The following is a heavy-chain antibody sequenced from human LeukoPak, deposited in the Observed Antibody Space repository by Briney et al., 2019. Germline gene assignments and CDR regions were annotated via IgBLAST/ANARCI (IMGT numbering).Heavy chain of an antibody. V-gene: IGHV3-74*01. Sequence: AGGSRRLSCAASGFTFSSYWMHWVRQAPGKGLVWVSRINSDGSSTSYADSVKGRFTISRDNAKNMLYLQMNSLRAEDTAVYYCARGGGLYYYDNSGYEYWGQGTLVTVSS. D-gene: IGHD3-22*01. CDR3: ARGGGLYYYDNSGYEY. CDR2: INSDGSST. CDR1: GFTFSSYW. J-gene: IGHJ4*02.